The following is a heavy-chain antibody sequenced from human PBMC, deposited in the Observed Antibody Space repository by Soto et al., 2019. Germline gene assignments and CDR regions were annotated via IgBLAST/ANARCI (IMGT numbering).Heavy chain of an antibody. CDR2: IYYSGST. V-gene: IGHV4-59*08. Sequence: QVQLQESGPGLVKPSETLFLTCTVSNDSISTYFWTWIQQPPGKGLEWIGFIYYSGSTNYNTSLQSRVTISVDTSKNQFPLKMKSVTAADTAVYYCARPGRDWGALHYWGQGTLVTVSS. CDR1: NDSISTYF. D-gene: IGHD7-27*01. CDR3: ARPGRDWGALHY. J-gene: IGHJ4*02.